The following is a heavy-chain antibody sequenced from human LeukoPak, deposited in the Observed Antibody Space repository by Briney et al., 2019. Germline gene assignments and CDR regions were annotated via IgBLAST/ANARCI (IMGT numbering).Heavy chain of an antibody. J-gene: IGHJ3*02. CDR2: ISGSGGST. CDR3: AKDRSSYDSSGPIMGDAFDI. Sequence: PGGSLRLSCAASGFTFSSYAMSLVRQATGKGLEWVSAISGSGGSTYYADSVKGRFTISRDNSKNTLYLQMNSLRAEDTAVYYCAKDRSSYDSSGPIMGDAFDIWGQGTMVTVSS. V-gene: IGHV3-23*01. D-gene: IGHD3-22*01. CDR1: GFTFSSYA.